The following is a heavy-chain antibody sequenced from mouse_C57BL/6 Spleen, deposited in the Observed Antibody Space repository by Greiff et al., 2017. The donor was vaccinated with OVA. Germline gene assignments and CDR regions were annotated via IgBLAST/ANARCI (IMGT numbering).Heavy chain of an antibody. V-gene: IGHV5-16*01. CDR1: GFTFSDYY. D-gene: IGHD1-1*01. J-gene: IGHJ4*01. Sequence: EVQRVESEGGLVQPGSSMKLSCTASGFTFSDYYMAWVRQVPEKGLEWVANINYDGSSTYYLDSLKSRFIISRDNAKNILYLQMSSLKSEDTATYYCARGGGNYYGSSPMDYWGQGTSVTVSS. CDR3: ARGGGNYYGSSPMDY. CDR2: INYDGSST.